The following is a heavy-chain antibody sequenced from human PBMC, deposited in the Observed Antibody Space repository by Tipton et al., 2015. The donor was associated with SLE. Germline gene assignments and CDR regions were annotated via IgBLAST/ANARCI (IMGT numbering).Heavy chain of an antibody. Sequence: TLSLTCTASGGSISSYYWSWIRQPPGKGLEWIGYIYYSGSTNYNPSLKSRVTISVDTSKNQFSLKLSSVTAADTAVYYCARGGGIRFLEWDYCYMDVWGKWTTVTVSS. J-gene: IGHJ6*03. CDR1: GGSISSYY. D-gene: IGHD3-3*01. V-gene: IGHV4-59*01. CDR3: ARGGGIRFLEWDYCYMDV. CDR2: IYYSGST.